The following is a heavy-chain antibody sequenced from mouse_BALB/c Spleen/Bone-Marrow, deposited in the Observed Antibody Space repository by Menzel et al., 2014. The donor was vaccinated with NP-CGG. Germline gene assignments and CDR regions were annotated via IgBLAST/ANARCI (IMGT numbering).Heavy chain of an antibody. CDR1: GFTFNDYY. CDR3: ARXXGNYVRFAY. CDR2: IRNKANGYTT. D-gene: IGHD2-1*01. Sequence: EVKLVESGGGLVQPGGSLRLSCATSGFTFNDYYMSWVRQPPGKALEGLGFIRNKANGYTTEYSASVKGRFTISRDNSQSILYLQMNTLRAEDSATYYCARXXGNYVRFAYWXQXXXVTXSX. V-gene: IGHV7-3*02. J-gene: IGHJ3*01.